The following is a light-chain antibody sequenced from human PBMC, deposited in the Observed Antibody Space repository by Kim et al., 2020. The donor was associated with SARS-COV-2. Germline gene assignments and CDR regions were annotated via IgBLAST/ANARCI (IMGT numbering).Light chain of an antibody. CDR3: ASYTGNSSWL. V-gene: IGLV2-14*03. J-gene: IGLJ3*02. Sequence: QSALTQPASVSGSAGQSITISCTGTSTDIGGYDYVSWYQQQPDKPPRLLIYDVNKRPSGISHRSSGSNSGNTSSLTISGLQAEDEADYYCASYTGNSSWLFGGGTQLTVL. CDR1: STDIGGYDY. CDR2: DVN.